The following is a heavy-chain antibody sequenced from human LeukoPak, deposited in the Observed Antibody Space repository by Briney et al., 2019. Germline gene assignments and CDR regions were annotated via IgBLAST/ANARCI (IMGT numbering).Heavy chain of an antibody. D-gene: IGHD4-17*01. CDR3: ARDRGTTTVTTSDYYYGMDV. J-gene: IGHJ6*02. CDR1: GFTFSSYA. V-gene: IGHV3-23*01. Sequence: GGSLRLSCAASGFTFSSYAMSWVRQAPGKGLEWVSTVSSGDGITYYADSVKGRFTISRDNSKNTLYLQMNSLRAEDTAVYYCARDRGTTTVTTSDYYYGMDVWGQGTTVTVSS. CDR2: VSSGDGIT.